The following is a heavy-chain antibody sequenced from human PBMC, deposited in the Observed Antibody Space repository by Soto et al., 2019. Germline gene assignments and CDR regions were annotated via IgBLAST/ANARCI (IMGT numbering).Heavy chain of an antibody. CDR2: ISNRGDT. J-gene: IGHJ3*02. D-gene: IGHD2-15*01. V-gene: IGHV3-66*01. CDR3: AREPRYCRGGSCSITGDAYDI. Sequence: PGGSLRLSCTASGFIGSDTDVNWVRQAPGKGLEWVSVISNRGDTHYADSVRGRFSLSRDISDNTLHLQMNNLRVEDTAVYYCAREPRYCRGGSCSITGDAYDIWGQGTMVTVSS. CDR1: GFIGSDTD.